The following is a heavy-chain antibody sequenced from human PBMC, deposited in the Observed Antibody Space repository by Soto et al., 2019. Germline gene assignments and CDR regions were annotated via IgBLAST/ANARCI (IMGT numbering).Heavy chain of an antibody. V-gene: IGHV4-39*01. CDR1: GGSISSSSYY. J-gene: IGHJ4*02. D-gene: IGHD5-18*01. CDR3: ASLLKYRYAESSDY. CDR2: IYYSGST. Sequence: SETLSLTCTVSGGSISSSSYYWGWIRQPPGKGLEWIGSIYYSGSTYYNPSLKSRVTISVDTSKNQFSLKLSSVTAADTAVYYCASLLKYRYAESSDYWGKGTLVTVSS.